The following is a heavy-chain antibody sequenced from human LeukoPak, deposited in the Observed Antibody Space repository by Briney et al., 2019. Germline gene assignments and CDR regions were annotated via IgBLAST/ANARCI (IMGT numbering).Heavy chain of an antibody. CDR3: AKDQSYGFDY. CDR2: LSGSSAST. Sequence: PGGSLRLSCAASGFAFSTYAMSWVRQAPGKVLEWVSALSGSSASTYYADSVKGRFTISRDNSKNTLYLQMNSLRAEDTAIYYCAKDQSYGFDYWGQGTLVTVSS. D-gene: IGHD5-18*01. V-gene: IGHV3-23*01. J-gene: IGHJ4*02. CDR1: GFAFSTYA.